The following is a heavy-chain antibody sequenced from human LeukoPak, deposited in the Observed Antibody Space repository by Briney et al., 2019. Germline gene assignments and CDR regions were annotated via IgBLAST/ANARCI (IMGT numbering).Heavy chain of an antibody. Sequence: GESLKISCKTFRFSFTTYWIGWVRQMPGKGLEWMGIIYPGDPDTRYSPSFQGQITISADKSISTAYLQWSSLKASDTAMYYCASVYGSGGYYSDYWGQGTLVTVSS. V-gene: IGHV5-51*01. CDR1: RFSFTTYW. CDR2: IYPGDPDT. J-gene: IGHJ4*02. D-gene: IGHD3-10*01. CDR3: ASVYGSGGYYSDY.